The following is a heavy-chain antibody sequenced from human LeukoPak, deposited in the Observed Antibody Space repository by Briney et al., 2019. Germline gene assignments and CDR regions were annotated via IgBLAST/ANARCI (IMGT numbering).Heavy chain of an antibody. Sequence: GGSLRLSCAASGFTFSDYAMHWVRQAPGKGLEWAAVISYDGRNKYYADSVKGRFTISRDNSKNTLFLQMNSLRAEDTAVYSCAREHIATSGNNWFDPWGQGTLVTVSS. CDR3: AREHIATSGNNWFDP. V-gene: IGHV3-30*04. J-gene: IGHJ5*02. CDR1: GFTFSDYA. CDR2: ISYDGRNK. D-gene: IGHD6-13*01.